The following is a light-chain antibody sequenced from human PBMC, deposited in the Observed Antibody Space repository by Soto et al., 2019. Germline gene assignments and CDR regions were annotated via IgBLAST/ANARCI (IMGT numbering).Light chain of an antibody. J-gene: IGKJ1*01. CDR3: QQYLNSPRT. CDR1: QRVASD. CDR2: DAS. Sequence: VLTQSPGTLSLSPGEGATLSCRASQRVASDLAWYLQKPGQPPRLLIYDASIRATGIPDRISGRGSERDFTLTISRLEPEDAAVYYCQQYLNSPRTFGQGTKLEIK. V-gene: IGKV3-20*01.